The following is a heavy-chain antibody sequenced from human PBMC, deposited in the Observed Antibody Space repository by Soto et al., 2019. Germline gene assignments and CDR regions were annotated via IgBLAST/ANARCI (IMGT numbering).Heavy chain of an antibody. CDR2: IYSGGST. J-gene: IGHJ2*01. V-gene: IGHV3-53*01. Sequence: EVQLVESGGGLIQPGGSLRFSCAASGFTVSSNYMSWVLQAPGKGLEWVSVIYSGGSTYYADSVKGRFTISRDNSKNTLYLQMNSLRAEDTAVYYCTRDTSNWYFDLWGRGTLVTVSS. CDR1: GFTVSSNY. CDR3: TRDTSNWYFDL.